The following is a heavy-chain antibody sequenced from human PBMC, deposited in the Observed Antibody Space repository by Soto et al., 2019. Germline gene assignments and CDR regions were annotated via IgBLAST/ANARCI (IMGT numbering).Heavy chain of an antibody. CDR1: DYTFTSYG. D-gene: IGHD1-26*01. CDR2: ISPYNDNT. CDR3: ARGMWELPIDY. V-gene: IGHV1-18*01. J-gene: IGHJ4*02. Sequence: QVQLVQSGAEVKKPGASAKVSCKASDYTFTSYGINWVRQAPGQGLEWMGWISPYNDNTQYAQRFQGRVTLTTDTSTHTAYMELRSLRSDDTAVYYCARGMWELPIDYWGQGTLVTVSS.